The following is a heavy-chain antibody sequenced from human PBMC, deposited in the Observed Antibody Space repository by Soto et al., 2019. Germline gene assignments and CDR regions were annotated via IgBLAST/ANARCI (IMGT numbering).Heavy chain of an antibody. Sequence: SETLSLTCAVYGGSFSGYYWSWIRQPPGKGLEWIGEINHSGSTNYNPSLKSRVTISVDTSKNQFSLKLSSVTAADTAVYYCAREWTRGVAAPSNWFDPWGQGTLVTVSS. CDR1: GGSFSGYY. CDR2: INHSGST. CDR3: AREWTRGVAAPSNWFDP. J-gene: IGHJ5*02. V-gene: IGHV4-34*01. D-gene: IGHD6-13*01.